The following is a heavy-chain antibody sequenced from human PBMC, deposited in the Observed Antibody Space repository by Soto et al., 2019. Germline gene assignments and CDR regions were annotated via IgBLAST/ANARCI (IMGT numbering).Heavy chain of an antibody. D-gene: IGHD1-26*01. Sequence: PGGSLRLSCAVSGFTFSTYAMTWVRQAPGKGLEWVSAISGSGISTYYADSVKGRFTISRDNSKDTMYLQMNSLRADDTALYYCAKGKSGSYHGLDYWGQGTLVTVSS. CDR3: AKGKSGSYHGLDY. V-gene: IGHV3-23*01. CDR2: ISGSGIST. J-gene: IGHJ4*02. CDR1: GFTFSTYA.